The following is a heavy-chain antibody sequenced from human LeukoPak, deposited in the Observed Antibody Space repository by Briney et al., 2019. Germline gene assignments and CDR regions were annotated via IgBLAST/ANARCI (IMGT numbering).Heavy chain of an antibody. CDR2: IYHSGST. J-gene: IGHJ4*02. CDR1: GYSISSGYY. Sequence: SETLSLTCTVSGYSISSGYYWGWIRQPPGKGLEWIGSIYHSGSTYYNPSLKSRVTISVDTSKNHFSLKLSSVTAADTAVYYCAREDERVLLDYFDYWGRGTPVTVSS. D-gene: IGHD1-1*01. V-gene: IGHV4-38-2*02. CDR3: AREDERVLLDYFDY.